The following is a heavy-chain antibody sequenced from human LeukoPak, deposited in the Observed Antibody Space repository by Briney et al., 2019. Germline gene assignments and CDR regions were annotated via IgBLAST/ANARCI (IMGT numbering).Heavy chain of an antibody. CDR2: ISSSGSTI. CDR1: GFTFSDYY. Sequence: PGGSLRLSCAASGFTFSDYYMSWIRQAPGKGLEWVSYISSSGSTIYYADSVKGRFTISRDNAKNSLYLQMNSLRAEDTAVYYCARNKPTVTTRYFDYWGQGTLVTVSS. J-gene: IGHJ4*02. D-gene: IGHD4-17*01. CDR3: ARNKPTVTTRYFDY. V-gene: IGHV3-11*04.